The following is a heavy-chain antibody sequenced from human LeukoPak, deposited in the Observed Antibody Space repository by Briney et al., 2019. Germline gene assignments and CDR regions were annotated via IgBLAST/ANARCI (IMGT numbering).Heavy chain of an antibody. J-gene: IGHJ4*02. Sequence: ASVKVSCKAYGYTFTSYGISWVRQAPGQGLEWMGWTSAYNGDTNYAQKLQGRVTMTTDTSTSTAYMELRSLRSEDTAVYYCARVRRGYCSSTSCYGQYYFDYWGQGTLVTVSS. CDR3: ARVRRGYCSSTSCYGQYYFDY. D-gene: IGHD2-2*01. V-gene: IGHV1-18*01. CDR1: GYTFTSYG. CDR2: TSAYNGDT.